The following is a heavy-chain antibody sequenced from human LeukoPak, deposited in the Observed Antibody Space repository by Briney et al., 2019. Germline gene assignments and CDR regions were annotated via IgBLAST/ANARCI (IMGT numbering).Heavy chain of an antibody. CDR3: ASIGMEYYGYFDY. CDR2: IYYSGST. D-gene: IGHD3-10*01. V-gene: IGHV4-59*08. CDR1: GGSISSYY. Sequence: SETLSLTCTVSGGSISSYYWSWIRQPPGKGLEWIGYIYYSGSTNYNPSLKSRVTISVDTSKNQFSLKLSSVTAADTAVYYCASIGMEYYGYFDYWGQGTLVTVSS. J-gene: IGHJ4*02.